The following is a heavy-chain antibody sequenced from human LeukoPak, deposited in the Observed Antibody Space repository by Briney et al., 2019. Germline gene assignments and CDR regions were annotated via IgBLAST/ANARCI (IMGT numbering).Heavy chain of an antibody. J-gene: IGHJ4*02. CDR3: ARAMVWFGESEFDY. CDR1: GGSISSYY. V-gene: IGHV4-59*01. CDR2: IYYSGST. Sequence: SETLSLTCTVSGGSISSYYWSWIRQPPGKGLEWIGYIYYSGSTNYNPSLKSRVTISVDTSKNQSSLKLSSVTAADTAVYYCARAMVWFGESEFDYWGQGTLVTVSS. D-gene: IGHD3-10*01.